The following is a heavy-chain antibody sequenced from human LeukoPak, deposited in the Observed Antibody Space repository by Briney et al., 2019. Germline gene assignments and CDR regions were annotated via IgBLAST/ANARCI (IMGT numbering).Heavy chain of an antibody. D-gene: IGHD3-22*01. CDR2: ISSSGSTI. J-gene: IGHJ4*02. CDR1: GFTFSSYE. CDR3: ARGLYCYDSSGYPPRWGFDY. V-gene: IGHV3-48*03. Sequence: GGSLRLSCAASGFTFSSYEMNWVRQAPGKGLEWVSYISSSGSTIYYADSVKGRFTISRDNSKNTLYLQMNSLRAEDTAVYYCARGLYCYDSSGYPPRWGFDYWGQGTLVTVSS.